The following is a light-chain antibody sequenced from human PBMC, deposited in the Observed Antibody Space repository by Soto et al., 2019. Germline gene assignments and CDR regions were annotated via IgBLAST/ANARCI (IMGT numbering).Light chain of an antibody. CDR1: RSDIGDYIY. Sequence: QSALTQPASVSGSPGQSITISCTGTRSDIGDYIYVSWYQQHPGKAPKLMIYEVSNRPSGISNRFSGSKSGNTASLTISGLQAEDEADYYCSSYTATYALGVFGTGTKLTVL. CDR2: EVS. J-gene: IGLJ1*01. V-gene: IGLV2-14*01. CDR3: SSYTATYALGV.